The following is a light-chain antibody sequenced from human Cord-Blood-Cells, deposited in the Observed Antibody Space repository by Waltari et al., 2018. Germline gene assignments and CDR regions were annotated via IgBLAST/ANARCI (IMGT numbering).Light chain of an antibody. CDR3: CSYAGSSTWV. Sequence: QSALTQPASVSGSPGQSITISRTGTSRDFGSYNLVSWHQQHPGKAPKPMIYDGSKRPSGVSNRFSGSKSGNTASLTISGLQAEDEADYYCCSYAGSSTWVFGGGTKLTVL. CDR1: SRDFGSYNL. V-gene: IGLV2-23*01. CDR2: DGS. J-gene: IGLJ3*02.